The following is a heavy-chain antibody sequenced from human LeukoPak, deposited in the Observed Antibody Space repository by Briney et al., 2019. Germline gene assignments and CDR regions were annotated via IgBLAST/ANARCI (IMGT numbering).Heavy chain of an antibody. D-gene: IGHD2-2*01. CDR1: GFTFSIYG. Sequence: PGGSLRLSCAASGFTFSIYGMHWVRQAPGKGLEWVAVISYDGSNKYYADSVKGRFAFSRDNSKNTLYLQMSSLRAEDTAVYYCAKEKGIYCSSIDCSPGMDVWGQGTTVTVSS. CDR2: ISYDGSNK. J-gene: IGHJ6*02. V-gene: IGHV3-30*18. CDR3: AKEKGIYCSSIDCSPGMDV.